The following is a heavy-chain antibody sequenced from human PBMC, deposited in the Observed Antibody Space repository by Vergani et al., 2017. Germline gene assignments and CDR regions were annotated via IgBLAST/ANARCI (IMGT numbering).Heavy chain of an antibody. D-gene: IGHD2-15*01. V-gene: IGHV3-21*01. CDR1: GFTFSSYS. J-gene: IGHJ5*02. Sequence: EVQLVESGGGLVKPGGSLRLSCAASGFTFSSYSMNWVRQAPGKGLEWVSSISSSSSYIYYAASVKGRFTISRDNAKNSLYLQMNSLRAEDTAVYYCARDPTPQYCSGGSCYSGWFDPWGQGTLVTVSS. CDR2: ISSSSSYI. CDR3: ARDPTPQYCSGGSCYSGWFDP.